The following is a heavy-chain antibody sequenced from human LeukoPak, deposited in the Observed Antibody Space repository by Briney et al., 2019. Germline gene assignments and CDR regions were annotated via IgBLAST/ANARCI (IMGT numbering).Heavy chain of an antibody. CDR2: ISAYNGNT. V-gene: IGHV1-18*01. CDR1: GYTFTSYG. Sequence: ASVKAPCKASGYTFTSYGISWVRQAPGQGLEWMGWISAYNGNTNYAQKLQGRVTMTTDTSTSTAYMELRSLRSDDTAVYYCARWGPTGDIVVVPAAMLDFDYWGQGTLVTVSS. D-gene: IGHD2-2*01. CDR3: ARWGPTGDIVVVPAAMLDFDY. J-gene: IGHJ4*02.